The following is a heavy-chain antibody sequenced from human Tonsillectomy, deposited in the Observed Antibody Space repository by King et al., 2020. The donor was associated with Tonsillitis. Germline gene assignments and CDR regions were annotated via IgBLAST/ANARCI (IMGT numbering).Heavy chain of an antibody. V-gene: IGHV3-30-3*01. CDR1: GFTFSSYT. J-gene: IGHJ4*02. D-gene: IGHD1-20*01. CDR3: ARVITRSTIDY. Sequence: VQLVESGGGVVQPGRSLRLSCAASGFTFSSYTMHWVRQAPGKGLEWVAVISYDGSNKYYADSVKGRFTISRDNSKNTLYLQMNSLRAEDTALYYCARVITRSTIDYWGQGTLVTVSS. CDR2: ISYDGSNK.